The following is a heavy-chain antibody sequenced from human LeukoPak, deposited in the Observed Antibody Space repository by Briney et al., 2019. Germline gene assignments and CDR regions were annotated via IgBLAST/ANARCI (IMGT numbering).Heavy chain of an antibody. Sequence: PSETLSLTCTVSGGSISSYYWSWIRQPAGKGLEWLGRIYTSGSTNYNPSLKSRVTMSVDTSKNQFSLELSSVTAAATAVYYCARAAPSRTHYYYGSDSWFDPWGQGALVTVSS. J-gene: IGHJ5*02. D-gene: IGHD3-10*01. CDR1: GGSISSYY. CDR2: IYTSGST. CDR3: ARAAPSRTHYYYGSDSWFDP. V-gene: IGHV4-4*07.